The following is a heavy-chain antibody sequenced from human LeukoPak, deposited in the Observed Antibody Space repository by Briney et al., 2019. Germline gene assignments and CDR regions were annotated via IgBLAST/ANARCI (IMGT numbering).Heavy chain of an antibody. D-gene: IGHD4-11*01. CDR3: AITGVRDFDS. CDR1: GFTFSSST. Sequence: GGSLRLSCAASGFTFSSSTMNWVRQTPGKGLEWVSSITSGGGGTYHADSVKGRFIISRDDSKDTLFLQMNSLRADDTAIYYCAITGVRDFDSWGQGILVTVSS. CDR2: ITSGGGGT. J-gene: IGHJ4*02. V-gene: IGHV3-23*01.